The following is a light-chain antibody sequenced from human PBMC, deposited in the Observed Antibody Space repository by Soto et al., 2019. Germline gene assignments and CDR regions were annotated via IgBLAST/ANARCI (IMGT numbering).Light chain of an antibody. V-gene: IGKV3-20*01. Sequence: EIVFTQSPGTLSLSPGERATLSCRASQSVSSNYLAWYQQKPGQAPRLLIYAASSRATGIPDRFSGSGSGTDLSLIISRLEPEDFAVYYCQQYGSSPIMFGQGTRLEIK. J-gene: IGKJ5*01. CDR1: QSVSSNY. CDR2: AAS. CDR3: QQYGSSPIM.